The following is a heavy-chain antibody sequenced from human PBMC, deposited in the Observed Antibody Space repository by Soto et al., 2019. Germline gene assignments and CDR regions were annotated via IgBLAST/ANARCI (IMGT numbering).Heavy chain of an antibody. Sequence: GGSLRLSCAASGFTVSSNYMDWLRQAPGKGLEWVGRIRKKVNSYTTEYAASVKGRFTISRDDSKNSLYLQMNSLKTEDTAVYYCARASETYYFDYWGQGTLVTVSS. J-gene: IGHJ4*02. V-gene: IGHV3-72*01. CDR3: ARASETYYFDY. D-gene: IGHD1-26*01. CDR2: IRKKVNSYTT. CDR1: GFTVSSNY.